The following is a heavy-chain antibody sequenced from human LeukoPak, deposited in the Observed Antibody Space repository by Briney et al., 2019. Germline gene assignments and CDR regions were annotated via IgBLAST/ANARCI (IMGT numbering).Heavy chain of an antibody. CDR3: ARGLTEKYYHDSRVAFDI. D-gene: IGHD3-22*01. CDR2: MSSSSSYI. CDR1: GFTFSSYS. V-gene: IGHV3-21*01. J-gene: IGHJ3*02. Sequence: GGSLRLSCAASGFTFSSYSMNWVRQAPGKGLEWVSSMSSSSSYIYYADSVKGRFTISRDNAKNSLYLQMNSLRAEDTAVYYCARGLTEKYYHDSRVAFDIWGQGTMVTVSS.